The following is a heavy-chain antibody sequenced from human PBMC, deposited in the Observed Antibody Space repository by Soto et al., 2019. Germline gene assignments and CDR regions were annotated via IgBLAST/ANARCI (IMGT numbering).Heavy chain of an antibody. J-gene: IGHJ4*02. V-gene: IGHV1-18*01. D-gene: IGHD2-15*01. CDR2: ISAYNGNT. CDR3: ARDPNYCSGGSCYLTFDY. CDR1: GYTFTSYG. Sequence: GASVKVSCKASGYTFTSYGISWVRQAPGQGLEWMGWISAYNGNTNYAQKLQGRVTMTTDTSTSTAYMELRSLRSDDTAVYYCARDPNYCSGGSCYLTFDYWGQGSLVTVSS.